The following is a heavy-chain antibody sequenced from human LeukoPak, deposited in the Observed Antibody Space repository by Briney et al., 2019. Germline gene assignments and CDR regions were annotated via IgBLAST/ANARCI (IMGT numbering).Heavy chain of an antibody. D-gene: IGHD6-19*01. J-gene: IGHJ4*02. Sequence: GGSLRLSCAASGFTFGTYWMHWVRQTPGKGLVWVSRVNSDGSSTNYADSVKGRFTISRDNAKNTLFLQMDSLRAEDTAVYYCTTGTAVADTAYWGQGTLVTVSS. CDR2: VNSDGSST. CDR3: TTGTAVADTAY. V-gene: IGHV3-74*01. CDR1: GFTFGTYW.